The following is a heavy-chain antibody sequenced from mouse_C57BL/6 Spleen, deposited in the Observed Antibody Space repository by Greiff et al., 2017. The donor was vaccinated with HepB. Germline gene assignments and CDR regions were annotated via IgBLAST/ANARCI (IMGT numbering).Heavy chain of an antibody. J-gene: IGHJ3*01. CDR1: GFSFNTYA. Sequence: EVQLVESGGGLVQPKGSLKLSCAASGFSFNTYAMNWVRQAPGKGLEWVARIRSKSNNYATYYADSVKDRFTISRDDSESMLYLQMNNLKTEDTAMYYCVRNYDYDAGWFAYWGQGTLVTVSA. CDR2: IRSKSNNYAT. D-gene: IGHD2-4*01. CDR3: VRNYDYDAGWFAY. V-gene: IGHV10-1*01.